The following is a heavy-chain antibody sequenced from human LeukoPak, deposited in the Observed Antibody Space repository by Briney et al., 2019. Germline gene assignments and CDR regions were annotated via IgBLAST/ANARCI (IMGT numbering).Heavy chain of an antibody. CDR3: ARDRGIVGATGYYFDY. Sequence: LSLTCTVSGGSISSYYRSWIRQAPGKGLEWVSYITNSGSTVYYIDSVKGRFTISRDNAKNSLYLQMNSLRAEDTAVYYCARDRGIVGATGYYFDYWGQGTLVTVSS. CDR2: ITNSGSTV. J-gene: IGHJ4*02. V-gene: IGHV3-11*01. CDR1: GGSISSYY. D-gene: IGHD1-26*01.